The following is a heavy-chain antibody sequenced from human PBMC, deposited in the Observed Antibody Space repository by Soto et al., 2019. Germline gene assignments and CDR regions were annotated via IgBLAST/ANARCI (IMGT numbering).Heavy chain of an antibody. CDR2: VIPIFGTA. CDR1: GGTFSSYA. V-gene: IGHV1-69*13. CDR3: ARHTPPSGSYPFQH. J-gene: IGHJ1*01. Sequence: GASVKVSCKASGGTFSSYAISWVRQAPGQGLEWMGGVIPIFGTANYAQKFQGRVTITADESTSTAYMELSSLRSEDTAVYYCARHTPPSGSYPFQHWGPGTLVTVSS. D-gene: IGHD1-26*01.